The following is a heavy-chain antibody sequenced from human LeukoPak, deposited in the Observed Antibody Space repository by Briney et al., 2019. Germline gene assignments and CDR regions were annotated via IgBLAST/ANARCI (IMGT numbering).Heavy chain of an antibody. CDR3: ARDDYGDYAEPYYYYYGMDV. D-gene: IGHD4-17*01. Sequence: ASVKVSCKASGYTFTSYGISWVRQAPGQGLEWMGWISACNGNTNYAQKLQGRVTMTTDTSTSTAYMELRSLRSDDTAVYYCARDDYGDYAEPYYYYYGMDVWGQGTTVTVSS. J-gene: IGHJ6*02. CDR2: ISACNGNT. V-gene: IGHV1-18*01. CDR1: GYTFTSYG.